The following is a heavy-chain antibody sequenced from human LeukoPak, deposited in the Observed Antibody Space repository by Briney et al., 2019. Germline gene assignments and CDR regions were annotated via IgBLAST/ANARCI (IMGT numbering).Heavy chain of an antibody. V-gene: IGHV4-34*01. CDR3: AREASSGWYSYYYMDV. CDR2: INHSGST. CDR1: GGSFSGYY. Sequence: SETLSLTCAVYGGSFSGYYWSWIRQPPGKGLEWIGEINHSGSTNYNPSLKSRVTISVDTSKNRFSLKLSSVTAADTAVYYCAREASSGWYSYYYMDVWGKGTTVTVSS. J-gene: IGHJ6*03. D-gene: IGHD6-19*01.